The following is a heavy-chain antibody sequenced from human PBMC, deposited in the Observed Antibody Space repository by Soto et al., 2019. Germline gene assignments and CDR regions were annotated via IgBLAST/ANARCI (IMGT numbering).Heavy chain of an antibody. V-gene: IGHV4-31*03. Sequence: SETLSLTCTVSGGSISSGGYYWSWIRQHPGKGLGWIGYIYYSGSTYYNPSLKSRVTISVDTSKNQFSLKLSSVTAADTAVYYCAREKAEDAFDIWGQGTMVTVSS. J-gene: IGHJ3*02. CDR2: IYYSGST. CDR3: AREKAEDAFDI. CDR1: GGSISSGGYY.